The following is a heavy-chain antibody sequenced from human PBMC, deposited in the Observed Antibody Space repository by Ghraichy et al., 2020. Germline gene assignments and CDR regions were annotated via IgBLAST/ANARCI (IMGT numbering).Heavy chain of an antibody. V-gene: IGHV1-58*01. J-gene: IGHJ5*02. CDR3: AADPCFGGTCTSDIRFDP. CDR2: IVADSGET. CDR1: GATLTTST. D-gene: IGHD2-15*01. Sequence: SVKVSCKASGATLTTSTVQWVRQARGQRLEWMGWIVADSGETKYAQQFQGRVTFSRDMSTNTAYMELSSLTSDDTAVYYCAADPCFGGTCTSDIRFDPWGQGTQVTVSS.